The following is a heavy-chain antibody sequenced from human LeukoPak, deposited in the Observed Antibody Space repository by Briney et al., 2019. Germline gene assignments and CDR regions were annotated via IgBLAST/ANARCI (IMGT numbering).Heavy chain of an antibody. V-gene: IGHV3-30*01. D-gene: IGHD3-3*01. J-gene: IGHJ4*02. CDR3: ARGPRDYYDFWSGYLH. CDR2: MSYDGSNK. Sequence: PGGSLRLSCAASGFTFSSYAMHWVRQAPGKGLEWVAVMSYDGSNKYYADSVKGRFTISRDNSKNTLYLQMNSLRAEDTAVYYSARGPRDYYDFWSGYLHWGQGALVTVSS. CDR1: GFTFSSYA.